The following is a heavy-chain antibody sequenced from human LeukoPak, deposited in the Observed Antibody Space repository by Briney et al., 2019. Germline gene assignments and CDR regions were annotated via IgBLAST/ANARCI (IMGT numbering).Heavy chain of an antibody. CDR2: IWYDGSNK. CDR1: GFTFSSYG. V-gene: IGHV3-33*06. J-gene: IGHJ4*02. D-gene: IGHD3-22*01. Sequence: GGSLRLSCAASGFTFSSYGMHWVRQAPGKGLEWVAVIWYDGSNKYYADSVKGRFTISRDNSKNTLYLQMNSLRAEDTAVYYCAKGRDYYDSSGYFYWGREPWSPSPQ. CDR3: AKGRDYYDSSGYFY.